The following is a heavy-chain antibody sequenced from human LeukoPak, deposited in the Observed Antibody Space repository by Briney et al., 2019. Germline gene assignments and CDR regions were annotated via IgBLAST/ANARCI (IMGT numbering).Heavy chain of an antibody. V-gene: IGHV3-74*01. D-gene: IGHD1-14*01. J-gene: IGHJ4*02. CDR1: GFPFNSFW. CDR2: MNEYSTTI. CDR3: ARGGVNPVDH. Sequence: GGSLRLSCAASGFPFNSFWMHWVRQAPGKGLVWVSDMNEYSTTIRYADSVKGRLTISRDNAKSILYLQMNNLRAEDTAMYFCARGGVNPVDHWGQGTLVTVSS.